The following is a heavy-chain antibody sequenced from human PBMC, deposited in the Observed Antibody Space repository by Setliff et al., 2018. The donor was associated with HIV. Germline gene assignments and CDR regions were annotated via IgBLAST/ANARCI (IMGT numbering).Heavy chain of an antibody. V-gene: IGHV4-59*01. J-gene: IGHJ4*02. Sequence: KPSETLSLTCNVSGDSIKDYYWSWIRQPPGKGLEWLGYKSFSANSNYNSSLKNRITISIDTSKNQFSLRLKSVTAADAAIYYCARGAGAFGAKLDSWGQGSLVTVSS. CDR3: ARGAGAFGAKLDS. CDR1: GDSIKDYY. CDR2: KSFSANS. D-gene: IGHD3-10*01.